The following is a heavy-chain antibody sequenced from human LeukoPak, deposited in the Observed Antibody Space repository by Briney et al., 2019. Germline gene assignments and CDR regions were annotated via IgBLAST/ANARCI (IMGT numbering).Heavy chain of an antibody. J-gene: IGHJ3*02. CDR1: GFTFSSCQ. CDR3: ARRAMVRGVMNAFDI. D-gene: IGHD3-10*01. Sequence: PGGSLRLSCAASGFTFSSCQMNWVRQAPGKGLEWVSYISGSGSTKYYADSVKGRFTISRDNAKNSLYLQMNSLRAEDTAVYYCARRAMVRGVMNAFDIWGQGTMVTVSS. CDR2: ISGSGSTK. V-gene: IGHV3-48*03.